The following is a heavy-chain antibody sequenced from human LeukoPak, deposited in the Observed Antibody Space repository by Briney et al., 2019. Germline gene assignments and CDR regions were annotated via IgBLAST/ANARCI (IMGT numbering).Heavy chain of an antibody. CDR1: GGSISSYY. V-gene: IGHV4-59*01. CDR2: IYYSGST. CDR3: ARDSRLHHDAFDI. J-gene: IGHJ3*02. Sequence: SETLSLTCTVSGGSISSYYWSWIRQPPGKGLEWIGYIYYSGSTNYNPSLKSRVTISVDTSKNQFSLELSSVTAADTAVYYCARDSRLHHDAFDIWGQGTMVTVSS.